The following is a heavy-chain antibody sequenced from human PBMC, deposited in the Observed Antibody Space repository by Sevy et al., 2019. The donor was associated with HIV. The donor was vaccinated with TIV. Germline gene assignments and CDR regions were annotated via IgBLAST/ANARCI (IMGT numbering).Heavy chain of an antibody. Sequence: GGSLRLSCAASGFTFSSYSMNWVRQAPGKGLEWVSSISSSSSYIYYADSVKGRFTISRDNAKNSLYLQMNSLRAEETAVYYWARDRGIAVATDAFDIWGQGTMVTVSS. D-gene: IGHD6-19*01. V-gene: IGHV3-21*01. CDR2: ISSSSSYI. J-gene: IGHJ3*02. CDR1: GFTFSSYS. CDR3: ARDRGIAVATDAFDI.